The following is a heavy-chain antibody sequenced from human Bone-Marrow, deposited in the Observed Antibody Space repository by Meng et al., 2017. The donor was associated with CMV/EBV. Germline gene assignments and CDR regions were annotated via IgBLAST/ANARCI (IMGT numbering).Heavy chain of an antibody. Sequence: GGSLRLSCAAPGFTFSSYAMSWVRQAPGKGLEWVSAISGSGGSTYYADSVKGRFTISRDNSKNTLYLQMNSLRAEDTAVYYCAKDGGDYDFWSGGGDYGMAVWGPGSTVNIAS. CDR2: ISGSGGST. CDR3: AKDGGDYDFWSGGGDYGMAV. V-gene: IGHV3-23*01. D-gene: IGHD3-3*01. J-gene: IGHJ6*02. CDR1: GFTFSSYA.